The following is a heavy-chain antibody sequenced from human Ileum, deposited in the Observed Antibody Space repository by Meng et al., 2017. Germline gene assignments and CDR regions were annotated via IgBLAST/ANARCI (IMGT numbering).Heavy chain of an antibody. CDR1: GGSVNTGSYY. J-gene: IGHJ4*02. Sequence: QGPRPEPGPGLVRPSETLSLTCTISGGSVNTGSYYWSWIRQPPGKGLEWIGYMYFSGSTKYNASLKSRVSISVDTSKKQFSLNLTSVTAADTAVYYCARGHYDKYFDSWGQGTLVTVSS. CDR3: ARGHYDKYFDS. V-gene: IGHV4-61*01. D-gene: IGHD3-22*01. CDR2: MYFSGST.